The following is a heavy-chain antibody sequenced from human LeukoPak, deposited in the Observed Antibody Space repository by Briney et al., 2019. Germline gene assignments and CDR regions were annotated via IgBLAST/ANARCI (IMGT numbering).Heavy chain of an antibody. D-gene: IGHD3-22*01. CDR3: ARQPPDYDSSGYYRFDY. J-gene: IGHJ4*02. Sequence: ASVKVSCKASGGTFINYAISWVRQAPGQGLEWMGGIISIFGTATYAQKFHGRVTITADKSTSTVYMELSSLRSEDTAVYYCARQPPDYDSSGYYRFDYWGQGTLVTVSS. V-gene: IGHV1-69*06. CDR2: IISIFGTA. CDR1: GGTFINYA.